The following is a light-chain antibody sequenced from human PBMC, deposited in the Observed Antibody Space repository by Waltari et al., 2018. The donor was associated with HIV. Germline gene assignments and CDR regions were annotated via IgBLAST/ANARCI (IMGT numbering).Light chain of an antibody. CDR3: ATWDDILNGPV. J-gene: IGLJ2*01. CDR2: YND. Sequence: QSVLTQPPSVSEAPRQRVTISCAGTYSNIGNHPVNWYQQVPGKTPRLLIYYNDLLSSGVSDRFSGSKSGTSASLAISVLQSEDEADYDCATWDDILNGPVFGGGTKLTVL. CDR1: YSNIGNHP. V-gene: IGLV1-36*01.